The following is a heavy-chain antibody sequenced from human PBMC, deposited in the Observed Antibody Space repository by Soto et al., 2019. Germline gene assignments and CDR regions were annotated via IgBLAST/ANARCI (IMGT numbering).Heavy chain of an antibody. D-gene: IGHD4-17*01. Sequence: QLQLQESGPGLVKPSETLSLTCTVSGGSISSSSYYWGWIRQPPGKGLEWIGSIYYSGSTYYNPSLKSRVTISVDTSKNQFSLKLSSVTAADTAVYYCARLNRDYGDYSPFDAFDIWGQGTMVTVSS. V-gene: IGHV4-39*01. CDR1: GGSISSSSYY. J-gene: IGHJ3*02. CDR3: ARLNRDYGDYSPFDAFDI. CDR2: IYYSGST.